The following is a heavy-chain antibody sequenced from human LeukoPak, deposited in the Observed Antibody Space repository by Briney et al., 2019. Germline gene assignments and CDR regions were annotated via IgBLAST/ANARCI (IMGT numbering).Heavy chain of an antibody. V-gene: IGHV3-30*03. CDR1: GFTFSSYG. Sequence: GRSLRLSCAASGFTFSSYGMHWDRQAPGKGLEWVAVISYDGSNKYYADSVKGRFTISRDNSKNTLYLQMNSLRAEDTAVYYCASGGYSYVYPAHYWGQGTLVTVSS. J-gene: IGHJ4*02. CDR3: ASGGYSYVYPAHY. CDR2: ISYDGSNK. D-gene: IGHD5-18*01.